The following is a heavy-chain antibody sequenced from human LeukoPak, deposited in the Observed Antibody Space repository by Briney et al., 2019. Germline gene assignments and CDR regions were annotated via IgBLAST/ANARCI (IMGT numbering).Heavy chain of an antibody. J-gene: IGHJ6*02. V-gene: IGHV3-23*01. Sequence: PGGSLRLSCAASGFTFSSYAMSWVRQAPGKGLEWVSAISGSGGSTYYADSVKGRFTISRDNSKNTLYLQMNSLRAEDTAVYYCARDQGDGYNWYYGMDVWGQGTTVTVSS. D-gene: IGHD5-24*01. CDR1: GFTFSSYA. CDR3: ARDQGDGYNWYYGMDV. CDR2: ISGSGGST.